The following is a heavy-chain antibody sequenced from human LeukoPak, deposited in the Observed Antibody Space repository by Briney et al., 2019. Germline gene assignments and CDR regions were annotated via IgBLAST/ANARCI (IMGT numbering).Heavy chain of an antibody. Sequence: SETLSLTCTVSGGSISSYYWSWIRQPPGKGLEWIGYIYYSGSTNYNPSLKSRVTISVDTSKNQFSLKLSSVTAADTAVYYCASYSGADYGDDYWGQGTLVTVSS. CDR2: IYYSGST. J-gene: IGHJ4*02. CDR3: ASYSGADYGDDY. D-gene: IGHD4-17*01. V-gene: IGHV4-59*12. CDR1: GGSISSYY.